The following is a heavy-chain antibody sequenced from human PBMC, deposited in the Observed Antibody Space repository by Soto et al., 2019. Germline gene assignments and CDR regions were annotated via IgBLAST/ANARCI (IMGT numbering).Heavy chain of an antibody. CDR2: ISAYTDDP. CDR1: GNTFTNFG. V-gene: IGHV1-18*01. J-gene: IGHJ5*02. D-gene: IGHD2-2*01. Sequence: QGQLVQSGAEVKKPGASVKVSCTASGNTFTNFGVTWVRQAPGQGLEWLGWISAYTDDPNYAQKFQGRVTMTIDTSPSTAYLDMRSLTSADTAVYYCARIIPGAEAWFDTWGKGTLVTVAS. CDR3: ARIIPGAEAWFDT.